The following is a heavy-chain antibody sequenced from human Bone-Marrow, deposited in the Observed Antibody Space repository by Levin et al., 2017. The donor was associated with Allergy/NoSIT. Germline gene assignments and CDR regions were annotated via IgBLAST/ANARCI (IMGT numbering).Heavy chain of an antibody. CDR1: GYSFTDFY. V-gene: IGHV1-2*02. CDR2: INPDSGGI. J-gene: IGHJ4*01. CDR3: ARSLVGATFDF. D-gene: IGHD1-26*01. Sequence: PVASVKVSCKSSGYSFTDFYVHWVRQAPGLGLEWMGLINPDSGGIKYAQKFQGRVTMTRDTSIRTAYMELTRLRSDDTAVYYCARSLVGATFDFWGQGTLVTVSS.